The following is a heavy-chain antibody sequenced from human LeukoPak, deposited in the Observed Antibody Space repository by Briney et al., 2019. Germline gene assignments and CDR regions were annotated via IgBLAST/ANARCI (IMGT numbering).Heavy chain of an antibody. CDR3: AKGHSDFGTGFDL. D-gene: IGHD4-17*01. V-gene: IGHV3-23*01. J-gene: IGHJ4*02. Sequence: GGSLRLSCGASGXTFTNHAMTWVRQTPGKGLGCVSVISGSGVSTYYADSVKGRFTISRDNSKNTLYLQMSSLRAEDTALYYCAKGHSDFGTGFDLWGQGTLVTVSS. CDR1: GXTFTNHA. CDR2: ISGSGVST.